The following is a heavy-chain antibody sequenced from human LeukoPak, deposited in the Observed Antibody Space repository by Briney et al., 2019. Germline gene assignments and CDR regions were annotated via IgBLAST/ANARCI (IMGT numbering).Heavy chain of an antibody. CDR1: GFTFRSYS. D-gene: IGHD6-13*01. Sequence: AGSLRLSCPASGFTFRSYSMHWVRQAPGKGLEWVSSITGSSSYIYYADLVKGRFTISRDNAKNSLYLQINSLRAEDTAVYYCARGLGSSWYSPDYWGQGTLVTVSS. CDR2: ITGSSSYI. J-gene: IGHJ4*02. V-gene: IGHV3-21*01. CDR3: ARGLGSSWYSPDY.